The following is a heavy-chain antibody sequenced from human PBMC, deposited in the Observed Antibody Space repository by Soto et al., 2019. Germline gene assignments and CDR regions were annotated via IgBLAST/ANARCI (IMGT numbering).Heavy chain of an antibody. CDR2: IHHSGST. CDR1: GGSISSGGYS. CDR3: ARVISPRPGHNWFDP. J-gene: IGHJ5*02. V-gene: IGHV4-30-2*01. D-gene: IGHD3-22*01. Sequence: SETLSLTCVVSGGSISSGGYSWSWIRQPPGRGLEWIGYIHHSGSTYYNSSLKSRVTISVDRSKNQFSLNLSTVTAADTAVYCCARVISPRPGHNWFDPWGQGTLVTVSS.